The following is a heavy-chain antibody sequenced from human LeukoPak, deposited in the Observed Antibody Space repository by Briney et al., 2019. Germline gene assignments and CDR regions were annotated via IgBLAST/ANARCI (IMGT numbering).Heavy chain of an antibody. D-gene: IGHD3-10*01. CDR3: ATSELHYSYYYYMDV. CDR2: IYSDGGT. Sequence: GGSLRLSCAASGFTVSSNYMTWVRQAPGKGLEWVSLIYSDGGTYYADSVKGRFTISRDNYKNTLFLQMNSLRAEDTAVYYCATSELHYSYYYYMDVWGKGTTVTISS. J-gene: IGHJ6*03. CDR1: GFTVSSNY. V-gene: IGHV3-66*01.